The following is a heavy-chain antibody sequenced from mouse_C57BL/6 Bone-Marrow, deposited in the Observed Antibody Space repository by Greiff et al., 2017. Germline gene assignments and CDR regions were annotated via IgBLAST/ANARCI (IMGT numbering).Heavy chain of an antibody. V-gene: IGHV5-16*01. CDR2: INYDGSST. J-gene: IGHJ4*01. CDR3: ARGMDDGYFYAMDY. Sequence: DVKLVESEGGLVQPGSSMKLSCTASGFTFSDYYMAWVRQVPEKGLEWVANINYDGSSTYYLDSLKSRFIISRDNAKNILYLQMSSLKSEDTATYYCARGMDDGYFYAMDYWGQGTSVTVSS. CDR1: GFTFSDYY. D-gene: IGHD2-3*01.